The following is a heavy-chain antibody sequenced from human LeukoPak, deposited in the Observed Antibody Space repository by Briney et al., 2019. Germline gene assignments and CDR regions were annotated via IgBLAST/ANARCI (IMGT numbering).Heavy chain of an antibody. V-gene: IGHV4-34*01. Sequence: SETLSLTCAAYGGSFSGYYWSWIRQPPGKGLEWIGEINHSGSTNYNPSLKSRVTISVDTSKNQFSLKLSSVTAADTAVYYCARGWDSSSSHWGQGTLVTVSS. CDR2: INHSGST. D-gene: IGHD6-6*01. J-gene: IGHJ4*02. CDR3: ARGWDSSSSH. CDR1: GGSFSGYY.